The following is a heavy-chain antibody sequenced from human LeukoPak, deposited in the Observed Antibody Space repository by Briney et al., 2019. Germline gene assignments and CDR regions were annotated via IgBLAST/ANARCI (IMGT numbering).Heavy chain of an antibody. D-gene: IGHD2-15*01. V-gene: IGHV3-15*01. CDR2: IKSKTEGTTI. J-gene: IGHJ4*02. CDR3: ATGTPVDY. CDR1: GFTFSNAW. Sequence: GGSLRLSCAGSGFTFSNAWMSWVRQAPGKGLEWLGRIKSKTEGTTIDYAASVKGRCTIARDDSKNMVFLQMDSLRVEDTAVYFCATGTPVDYWGQGTLVTVSS.